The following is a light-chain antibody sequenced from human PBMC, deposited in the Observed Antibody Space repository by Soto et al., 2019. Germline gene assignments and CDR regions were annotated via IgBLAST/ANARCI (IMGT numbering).Light chain of an antibody. Sequence: QAVVTQEPSFSVSPGGTVTLTCGLSSGSVSTSYYPSWYQQTPGQAPRTLIYNTYTPSSGVPDRFSASILGDKAALTITGAQADDESDYYCVLYMGSGISGFGGRTKLTVL. J-gene: IGLJ2*01. CDR1: SGSVSTSYY. V-gene: IGLV8-61*01. CDR3: VLYMGSGISG. CDR2: NTY.